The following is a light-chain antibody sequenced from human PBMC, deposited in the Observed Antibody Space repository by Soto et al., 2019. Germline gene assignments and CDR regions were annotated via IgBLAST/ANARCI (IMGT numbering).Light chain of an antibody. V-gene: IGKV1-39*01. J-gene: IGKJ1*01. CDR3: QQSYSTPWT. CDR1: QSISSY. CDR2: KAS. Sequence: DIQMTQSPSSLSASVGDRFTITCRASQSISSYLNWYQQKPGKAPKLLIYKASSLESGVPSRFSGSGSGTEFTLTISSLQPDDFATYYCQQSYSTPWTFGQGTKVDIK.